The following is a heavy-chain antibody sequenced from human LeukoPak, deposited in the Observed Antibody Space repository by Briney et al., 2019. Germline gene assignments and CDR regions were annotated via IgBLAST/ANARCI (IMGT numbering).Heavy chain of an antibody. D-gene: IGHD1-7*01. CDR2: ISPTSGDT. J-gene: IGHJ5*02. Sequence: ASVKDSCKTSGYTFTGYYMHWVRQAPGQGLEWMGWISPTSGDTRYAQKFQGRVAMTRDTSISTGYMELSRLRSDDTAVYFCVRDGLNWNYDHWGRGTLVAVSS. CDR1: GYTFTGYY. V-gene: IGHV1-2*02. CDR3: VRDGLNWNYDH.